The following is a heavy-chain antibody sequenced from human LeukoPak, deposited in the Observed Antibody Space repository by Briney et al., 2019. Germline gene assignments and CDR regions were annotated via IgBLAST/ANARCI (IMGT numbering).Heavy chain of an antibody. Sequence: SVKVSCKASGGTFSSYAISWVRQAPGQGLEWMGGIIPIFGTANYAQKFQGRVTITADESTSTAYMELSSLRSGDTAVYYCARVPRRNSSSYYFDYWGQGTLVTVSS. CDR2: IIPIFGTA. CDR3: ARVPRRNSSSYYFDY. D-gene: IGHD6-6*01. J-gene: IGHJ4*02. CDR1: GGTFSSYA. V-gene: IGHV1-69*01.